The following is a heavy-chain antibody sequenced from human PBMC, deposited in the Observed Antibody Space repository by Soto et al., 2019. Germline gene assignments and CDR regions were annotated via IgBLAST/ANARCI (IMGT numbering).Heavy chain of an antibody. Sequence: AAVKVSCEASGYTFNSYYMHVVRQAPGQGLECMGIINPSVCSTSYAQKFQGRVTMTRDTSTSTVYMELSSLRSEDTAVYYCAREDGSGSYYIGYYYGMDVWGQGTTVTVSS. CDR2: INPSVCST. CDR3: AREDGSGSYYIGYYYGMDV. D-gene: IGHD3-10*01. J-gene: IGHJ6*02. CDR1: GYTFNSYY. V-gene: IGHV1-46*02.